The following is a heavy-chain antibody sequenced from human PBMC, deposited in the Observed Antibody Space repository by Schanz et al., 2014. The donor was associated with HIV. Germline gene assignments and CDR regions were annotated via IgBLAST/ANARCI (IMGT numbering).Heavy chain of an antibody. CDR3: AKDYYGLLDH. CDR2: ISGSGGDT. D-gene: IGHD1-26*01. Sequence: EVQLLESGGGLVQPGGSLRLSCAGSGFAFSSYAMTWVRQAPGKGLEWVSGISGSGGDTYYADSVKGRFTISRDNYRNTLDLQMDSLRAEDTAVYYCAKDYYGLLDHWGQGTLVTVSS. J-gene: IGHJ4*02. CDR1: GFAFSSYA. V-gene: IGHV3-23*01.